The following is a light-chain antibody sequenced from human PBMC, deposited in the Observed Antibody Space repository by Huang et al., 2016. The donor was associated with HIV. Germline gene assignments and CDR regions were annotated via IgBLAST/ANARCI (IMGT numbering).Light chain of an antibody. CDR2: STS. CDR3: QQYYTSPT. Sequence: DIQMTQSPSSLSAFVGDTVTITCRARQGLSNSVAWYQQKPGKAPKLLLYSTSRLESGVPSRFRGGGSGTDYNLTINSLQPDDFATYYCQQYYTSPTFGQGSKVEIK. CDR1: QGLSNS. V-gene: IGKV1-NL1*01. J-gene: IGKJ1*01.